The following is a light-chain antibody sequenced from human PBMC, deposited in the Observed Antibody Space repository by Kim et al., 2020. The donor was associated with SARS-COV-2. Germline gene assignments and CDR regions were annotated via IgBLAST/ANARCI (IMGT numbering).Light chain of an antibody. V-gene: IGLV1-51*01. Sequence: QSVLTQPPSLSAAPGQRVTISCSGSLSNIGSNFVSWYQHLPGGAPRLLIHDDSVRPSGIPERFAASKSDTSATLDITGLQPDDEADYYCGTWDTALKSGVFGGGTKLTVL. CDR2: DDS. CDR1: LSNIGSNF. J-gene: IGLJ3*02. CDR3: GTWDTALKSGV.